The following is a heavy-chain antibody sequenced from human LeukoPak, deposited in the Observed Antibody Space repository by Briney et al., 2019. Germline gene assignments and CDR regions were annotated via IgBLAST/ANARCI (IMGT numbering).Heavy chain of an antibody. CDR2: INSDGNRT. D-gene: IGHD2-21*01. V-gene: IGHV3-74*03. CDR1: GFTFSIYW. CDR3: TRGRGGELQFDY. J-gene: IGHJ4*02. Sequence: PGGSLRLSCAASGFTFSIYWMHWVRQAPGKGLVWVSRINSDGNRTTYADSVKGRFTISRDNAKNTLYLQMNSLRAEDTAVYYCTRGRGGELQFDYWGQGTLVTVSS.